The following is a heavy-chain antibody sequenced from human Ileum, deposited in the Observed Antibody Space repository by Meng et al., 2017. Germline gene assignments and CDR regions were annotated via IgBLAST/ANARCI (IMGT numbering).Heavy chain of an antibody. CDR3: AHIFDS. CDR2: MNLGGSP. Sequence: SVPGLVRRLVTLLLPSAVFVRSIGGSDWWSWVRQPPGKGLEWIAEMNLGGSPNYNPSLKSRVTMSVDKSNDHLSLQLTSVTAADTAVYYCAHIFDSWGQGTLVTVSS. J-gene: IGHJ4*02. CDR1: VRSIGGSDW. V-gene: IGHV4-4*03.